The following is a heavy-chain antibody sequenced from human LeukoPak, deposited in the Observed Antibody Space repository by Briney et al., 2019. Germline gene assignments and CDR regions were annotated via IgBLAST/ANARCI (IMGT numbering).Heavy chain of an antibody. CDR1: GFTFSRYG. CDR3: AKDVVVVAAVYCYGMDV. D-gene: IGHD2-15*01. V-gene: IGHV3-30*18. Sequence: GGSLRLSCAASGFTFSRYGMHWVRQAPGKGLEWVAVISYDGSNKYYVDSVKGRFTISRDNSKNTLYLQMNSLRAEDTAVYYCAKDVVVVAAVYCYGMDVWGQGTTVTVSS. CDR2: ISYDGSNK. J-gene: IGHJ6*02.